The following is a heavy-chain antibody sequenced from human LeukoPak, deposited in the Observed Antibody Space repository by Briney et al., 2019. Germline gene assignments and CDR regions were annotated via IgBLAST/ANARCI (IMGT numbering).Heavy chain of an antibody. CDR3: ARSGVTTALAAFDY. D-gene: IGHD4-11*01. Sequence: SATLSLTCAVYVGSFSVYYWSWIPPPPGEGVEWGGEINHSGSTNYNPSIQSRVTIPVDTSKNQFSPKLSCVTAEDTAVYYFARSGVTTALAAFDYWGQGTLVTVSS. CDR2: INHSGST. J-gene: IGHJ4*02. V-gene: IGHV4-34*01. CDR1: VGSFSVYY.